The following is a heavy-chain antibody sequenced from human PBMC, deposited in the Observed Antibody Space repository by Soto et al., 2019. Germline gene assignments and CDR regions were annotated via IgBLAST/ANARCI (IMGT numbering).Heavy chain of an antibody. CDR3: ARHESTYYNFYGMDV. CDR2: IHPGESDT. J-gene: IGHJ6*02. CDR1: GYSFTTYW. Sequence: GWSLKISWKSYGYSFTTYWIAWGRQMPGKGLEWMGSIHPGESDTRYSPSFQGQVTISADRSITTAYLQWSSLKASDTAMFYCARHESTYYNFYGMDVGGQGTTVTVS. V-gene: IGHV5-51*01.